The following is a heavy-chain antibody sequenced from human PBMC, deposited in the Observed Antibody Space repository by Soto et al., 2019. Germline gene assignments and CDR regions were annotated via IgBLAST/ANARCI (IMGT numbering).Heavy chain of an antibody. V-gene: IGHV4-59*01. CDR1: GGSMSEYF. CDR3: ARDGYDGSGSPYPAY. J-gene: IGHJ4*02. Sequence: SETLSLTCSVSGGSMSEYFWSWIRQSPGKGLEWIGYIYYLGSTDYNPSLKSRVTISVDTSKRQFSLRLTSVTAADTAVYYCARDGYDGSGSPYPAYWGQGTQVTVS. D-gene: IGHD3-10*01. CDR2: IYYLGST.